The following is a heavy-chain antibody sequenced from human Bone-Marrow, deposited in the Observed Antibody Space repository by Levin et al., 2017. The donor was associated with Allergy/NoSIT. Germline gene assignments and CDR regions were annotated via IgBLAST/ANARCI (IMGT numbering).Heavy chain of an antibody. V-gene: IGHV4-61*01. CDR2: VYISGLT. D-gene: IGHD4-17*01. CDR3: ARCHGDGRNYFHYGLDV. Sequence: ASQTLSLTCTVSGDSVSGGSSYWSWIRQSPGKGLEWIGYVYISGLTDYNPSLKSRVTMSLDRSKNQFSLKLTSVTPADAAVYYCARCHGDGRNYFHYGLDVWGQGSTVTVSS. J-gene: IGHJ6*02. CDR1: GDSVSGGSSY.